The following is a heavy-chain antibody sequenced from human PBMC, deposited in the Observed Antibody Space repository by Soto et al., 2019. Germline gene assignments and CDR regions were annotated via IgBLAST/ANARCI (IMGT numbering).Heavy chain of an antibody. J-gene: IGHJ4*02. V-gene: IGHV1-69*13. Sequence: SVKVSCKASGGSFGNSAINWVRQTPGQGLEWLGGFIPAYRTLNYAQKFQGRVTITADESTGTAYMTLSSLASDDTAVYYCATGVIWIGYFTVDSWGQGTRVTVSS. CDR1: GGSFGNSA. D-gene: IGHD3-3*01. CDR2: FIPAYRTL. CDR3: ATGVIWIGYFTVDS.